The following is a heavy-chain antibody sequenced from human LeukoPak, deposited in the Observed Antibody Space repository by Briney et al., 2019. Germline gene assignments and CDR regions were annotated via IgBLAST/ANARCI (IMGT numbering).Heavy chain of an antibody. Sequence: SETLSLTCTVSGGSISSSSYYWGWIRQPPGKGLEWIGSIYSGSTYYNPSLKSRVTISVDTSKNQFSLKLSSVTAADTAVYYCARPQADSSSFGHWFDPWGQGTLVTVSS. CDR1: GGSISSSSYY. CDR3: ARPQADSSSFGHWFDP. CDR2: IYSGST. V-gene: IGHV4-39*01. D-gene: IGHD6-13*01. J-gene: IGHJ5*02.